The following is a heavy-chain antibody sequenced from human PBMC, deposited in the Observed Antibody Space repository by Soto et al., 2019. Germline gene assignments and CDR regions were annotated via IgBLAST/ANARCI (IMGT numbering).Heavy chain of an antibody. CDR2: IIPIFGTA. J-gene: IGHJ5*02. CDR3: ARKDLGWFDP. Sequence: SVQVSFKDSGGTFISYAISWVRQAPGQGLEWMGGIIPIFGTANYAQKFQGRVTITADESTSTAYMELSSLRSEDTAVYYCARKDLGWFDPWGQGTLVTVSS. V-gene: IGHV1-69*13. CDR1: GGTFISYA. D-gene: IGHD2-15*01.